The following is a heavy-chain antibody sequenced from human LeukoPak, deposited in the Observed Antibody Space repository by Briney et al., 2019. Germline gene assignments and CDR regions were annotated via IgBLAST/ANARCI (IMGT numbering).Heavy chain of an antibody. CDR2: IKQDGSEK. V-gene: IGHV3-7*01. Sequence: PGGSLRLSCAASGFNFSSYWMSWVRQAPGKGLEWVANIKQDGSEKYYVDSVKGRLTISRDNAKNSLYLQMNSLRAEDTAVYYCARVSKTYSYGYLNDYWGQGTQVTVSS. CDR3: ARVSKTYSYGYLNDY. J-gene: IGHJ4*02. D-gene: IGHD5-18*01. CDR1: GFNFSSYW.